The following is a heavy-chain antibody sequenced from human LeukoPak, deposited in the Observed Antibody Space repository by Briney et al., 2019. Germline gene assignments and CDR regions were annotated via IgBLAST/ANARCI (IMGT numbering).Heavy chain of an antibody. V-gene: IGHV4-34*01. CDR1: GGSFSGYY. CDR3: ARDHIVATTIVQYNWFDP. J-gene: IGHJ5*02. Sequence: PSETLSLTCAVYGGSFSGYYWSWIRQPPGKGLEWIGEINHSGSTNYNPSLKSRVTISVDTSKNQFSLKLSSVTAAGTAVYYCARDHIVATTIVQYNWFDPWGQGTLVTVSS. D-gene: IGHD5-12*01. CDR2: INHSGST.